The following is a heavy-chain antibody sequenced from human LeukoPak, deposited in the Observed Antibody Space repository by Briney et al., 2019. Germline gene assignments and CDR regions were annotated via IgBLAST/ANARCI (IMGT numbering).Heavy chain of an antibody. CDR2: ISNDGSNR. Sequence: GGSLRLSCAASGFTFSNYGMHWVRQAPDKGLEWVAVISNDGSNRYYADSVKGRFTISRDNSKNTLSLQMNSLRAEDTALYYCAKDLSRFYYYGMDVWAKGPRSPSP. CDR3: AKDLSRFYYYGMDV. J-gene: IGHJ6*02. D-gene: IGHD3-3*01. CDR1: GFTFSNYG. V-gene: IGHV3-30*18.